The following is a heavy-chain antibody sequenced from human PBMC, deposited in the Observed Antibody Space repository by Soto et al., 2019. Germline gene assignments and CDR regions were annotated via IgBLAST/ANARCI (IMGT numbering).Heavy chain of an antibody. J-gene: IGHJ6*02. Sequence: EVQLLESGGALAQPGGSLRLSCAASGSTFSAFCMNWVRQAPGKGLEWVSAISRSGDNTYYADSVKSRFTISRDNSKNTLYLEMNSLTGDETDVYYWAKGGFWFHYGMDVWGQGTTVIVSS. CDR3: AKGGFWFHYGMDV. CDR2: ISRSGDNT. V-gene: IGHV3-23*01. D-gene: IGHD2-15*01. CDR1: GSTFSAFC.